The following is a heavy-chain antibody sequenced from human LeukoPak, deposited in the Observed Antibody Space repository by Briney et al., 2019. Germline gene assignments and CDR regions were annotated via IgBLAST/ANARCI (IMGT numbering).Heavy chain of an antibody. D-gene: IGHD4-17*01. J-gene: IGHJ4*02. CDR3: AREGVPVTRALDY. CDR2: IKQDGSEK. CDR1: GFTFSSYW. Sequence: GGSLRLSCAASGFTFSSYWMSWVRQAPGKGLEWVANIKQDGSEKYYVDSVKGRFTISRDNAKNSLYLQMNSLRAEDTAVYYCAREGVPVTRALDYWGQGTLVTVSS. V-gene: IGHV3-7*01.